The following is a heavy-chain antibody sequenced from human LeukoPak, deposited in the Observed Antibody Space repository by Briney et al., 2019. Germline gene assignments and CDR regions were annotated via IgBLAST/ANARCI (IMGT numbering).Heavy chain of an antibody. CDR1: VGSIRSDY. D-gene: IGHD3-16*01. CDR3: AKKGAFRGHFDY. Sequence: PSETLSLTRTVSVGSIRSDYWRWSRQPPGKGLEWIGYIYYSVSTNYNPSLKSRVTISVDTSKNQISLKLSSVTAADTAVYYCAKKGAFRGHFDYWGQGKLVTVSS. J-gene: IGHJ4*02. CDR2: IYYSVST. V-gene: IGHV4-59*01.